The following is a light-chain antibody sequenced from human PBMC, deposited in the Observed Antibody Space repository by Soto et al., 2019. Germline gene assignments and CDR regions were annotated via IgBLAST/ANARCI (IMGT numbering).Light chain of an antibody. Sequence: DIQMTQSPSSVSASVGDRVTISCRASQGVGSWLAWYQQKPGKAPKVLINAASSVQSGVPSRFSGSGSGTDFTLTISSLQPEDFATYYCQQANTFPITFGQGTRVDMK. J-gene: IGKJ5*01. CDR3: QQANTFPIT. CDR1: QGVGSW. V-gene: IGKV1-12*01. CDR2: AAS.